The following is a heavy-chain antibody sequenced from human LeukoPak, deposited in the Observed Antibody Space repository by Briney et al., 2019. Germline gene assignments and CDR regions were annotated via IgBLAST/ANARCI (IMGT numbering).Heavy chain of an antibody. J-gene: IGHJ4*02. CDR2: ISTYNGNT. CDR3: ARDLSNDSRGYPGH. Sequence: ASVKVSCKASGYTFTSYGISWVRQAPGQGLEWRGWISTYNGNTNYAQKLQGRVTLTTDTSTSTAYMELRSLRSDDTAVYYCARDLSNDSRGYPGHRGQGTLVTVSS. CDR1: GYTFTSYG. V-gene: IGHV1-18*01. D-gene: IGHD3-22*01.